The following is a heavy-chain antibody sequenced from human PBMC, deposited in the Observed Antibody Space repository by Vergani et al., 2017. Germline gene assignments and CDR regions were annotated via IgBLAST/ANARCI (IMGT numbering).Heavy chain of an antibody. J-gene: IGHJ4*02. Sequence: QVQLVASGGGLVRPGGSLRLSCAASGFIFSDYYMTWIRQAPGKGLEWVAFIRYDGSRRDYGEPVKGRFTISRDNSKNMVYIQMNSLRPEDTAVYYCVKGKGTFENWGQGTLVTVSS. CDR2: IRYDGSRR. D-gene: IGHD1-7*01. CDR3: VKGKGTFEN. CDR1: GFIFSDYY. V-gene: IGHV3-30*02.